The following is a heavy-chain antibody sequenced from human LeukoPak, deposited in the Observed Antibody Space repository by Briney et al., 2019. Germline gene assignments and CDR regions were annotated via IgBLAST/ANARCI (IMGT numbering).Heavy chain of an antibody. CDR2: IYHSGST. J-gene: IGHJ2*01. D-gene: IGHD3-22*01. CDR1: GGSISSGGYY. CDR3: ARDLSYGTTGYLRRPADYWYFDL. V-gene: IGHV4-30-2*01. Sequence: PSETLSLTCTVSGGSISSGGYYWSWIRQPPGKGLEWIGYIYHSGSTYYNPSLKSRVTISVDRSKNQFSLKLSSVTAADTAVYYCARDLSYGTTGYLRRPADYWYFDLWGRGTLVTVSS.